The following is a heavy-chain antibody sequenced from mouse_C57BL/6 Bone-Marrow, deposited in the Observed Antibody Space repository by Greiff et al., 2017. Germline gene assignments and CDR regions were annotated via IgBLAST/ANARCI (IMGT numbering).Heavy chain of an antibody. Sequence: EVQLQESGGGLVQPGGSMKLSCVASGFTFSNYWMNWVRQSPEKGLEWVAQIRLKSDNYATHYAESVKGRFTISRDDSKSSVYLQMNNLRAEDTGIYYFTVPLWMDYWGQGTSVTVSS. J-gene: IGHJ4*01. D-gene: IGHD1-1*02. CDR1: GFTFSNYW. V-gene: IGHV6-3*01. CDR3: TVPLWMDY. CDR2: IRLKSDNYAT.